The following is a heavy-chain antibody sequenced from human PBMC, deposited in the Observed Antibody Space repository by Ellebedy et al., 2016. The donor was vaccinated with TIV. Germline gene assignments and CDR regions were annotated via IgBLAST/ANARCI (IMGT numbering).Heavy chain of an antibody. J-gene: IGHJ4*02. V-gene: IGHV3-23*01. Sequence: PGGSLRLSCAASGFTFSSYAMSWVRQAPGKGLEWVSAISGSGGSTYYADSVKGRFTISRDNSKNTLYLQMNSLRAEDTAVYYCAKDTWFGEYPDEYFDYWGQGTPVTVSS. CDR1: GFTFSSYA. CDR2: ISGSGGST. CDR3: AKDTWFGEYPDEYFDY. D-gene: IGHD3-10*01.